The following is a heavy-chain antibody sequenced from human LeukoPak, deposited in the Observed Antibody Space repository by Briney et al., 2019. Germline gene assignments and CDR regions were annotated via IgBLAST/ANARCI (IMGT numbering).Heavy chain of an antibody. CDR2: IYPGDSDT. CDR1: GYSFTSYW. CDR3: ARWVFPVVPAAMAVGSSARFDY. Sequence: GESLKISCKGSGYSFTSYWIGWVRQMPGKGLEWMGIIYPGDSDTRYIPSFQGQVTISADKSISTAYLQWSSLKASDTAMYYCARWVFPVVPAAMAVGSSARFDYWGQGTLVTVSS. J-gene: IGHJ4*02. D-gene: IGHD2-2*01. V-gene: IGHV5-51*01.